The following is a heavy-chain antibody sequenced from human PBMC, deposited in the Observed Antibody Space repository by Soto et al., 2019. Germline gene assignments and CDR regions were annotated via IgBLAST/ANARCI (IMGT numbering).Heavy chain of an antibody. CDR2: ISSSSSYI. CDR1: GFTFSSYS. D-gene: IGHD4-17*01. CDR3: ASKALCYGDYVPHY. V-gene: IGHV3-21*01. J-gene: IGHJ4*02. Sequence: EVQLVESGGGLVKPGGSLRLSCAASGFTFSSYSMNWVRQAPGKGLEWVSSISSSSSYIYYADSVKGRFTISRDNAKNSLYLQMICLRAEDMAGYYCASKALCYGDYVPHYWGQGTLVTVSS.